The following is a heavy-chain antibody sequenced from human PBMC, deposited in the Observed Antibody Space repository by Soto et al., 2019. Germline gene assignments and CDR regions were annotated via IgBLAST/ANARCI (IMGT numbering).Heavy chain of an antibody. CDR3: SRLRDYFDSSGYYFGY. V-gene: IGHV4-59*08. Sequence: LSLTCTVSGVSITSYYWSWIRQPPGKGLEWIGYIYYSGYTNYNPSLKSRVAISLDTSKNQFSLKLSSVTAAETAVYYCSRLRDYFDSSGYYFGYWGQGTPVTVSS. D-gene: IGHD3-22*01. CDR1: GVSITSYY. CDR2: IYYSGYT. J-gene: IGHJ4*02.